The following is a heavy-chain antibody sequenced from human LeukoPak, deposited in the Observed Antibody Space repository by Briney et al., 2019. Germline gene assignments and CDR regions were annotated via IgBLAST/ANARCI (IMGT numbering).Heavy chain of an antibody. J-gene: IGHJ5*02. V-gene: IGHV3-15*01. CDR1: GFTFSHAW. CDR3: TTEDIVVVVGAYDP. D-gene: IGHD2-15*01. Sequence: GGSLRLSCAASGFTFSHAWMTWVRQAPGKGLEWVGRIKSKTDGGTTDYAAPVKGRFTISRDDSKNTLYLQMNSLKIEDTAVYYCTTEDIVVVVGAYDPWGQGTLVTVSS. CDR2: IKSKTDGGTT.